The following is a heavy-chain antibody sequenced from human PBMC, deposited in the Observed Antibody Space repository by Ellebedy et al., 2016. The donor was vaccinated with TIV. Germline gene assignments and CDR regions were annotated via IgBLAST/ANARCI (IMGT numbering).Heavy chain of an antibody. D-gene: IGHD1-26*01. CDR1: GFTFFNYA. V-gene: IGHV3-23*01. CDR3: AKDNSGTYYYYGMDV. Sequence: GESLKISCAASGFTFFNYAMNWVRQAPGKGLEWVSSIRNSGGSTHYADSVKGRFTISRDNSKNTLYLQMNSLRAEDTAVYYCAKDNSGTYYYYGMDVWGQGTTVTVSS. CDR2: IRNSGGST. J-gene: IGHJ6*02.